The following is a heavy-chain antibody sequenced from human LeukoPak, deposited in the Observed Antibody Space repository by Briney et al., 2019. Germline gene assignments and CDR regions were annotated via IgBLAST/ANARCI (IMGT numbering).Heavy chain of an antibody. CDR2: INPNSGGT. V-gene: IGHV1-2*02. D-gene: IGHD3-10*01. CDR1: GYTFTGYY. J-gene: IGHJ3*02. CDR3: ASSSYYGSGSYGDAFDI. Sequence: ASVKVSCKASGYTFTGYYMHWVRQAPGQGLEWMGWINPNSGGTNYAQKFRGRVTMTRDTSISTAYMELSRLRSDDTAVYYCASSSYYGSGSYGDAFDIWGQGTMVTVSS.